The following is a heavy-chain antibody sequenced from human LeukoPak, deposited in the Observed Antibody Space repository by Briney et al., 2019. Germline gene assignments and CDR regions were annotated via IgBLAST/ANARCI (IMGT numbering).Heavy chain of an antibody. CDR3: ARDGYSSSWFPYYFDY. V-gene: IGHV3-48*03. D-gene: IGHD6-13*01. CDR1: GFTFSTYE. CDR2: ICSSGNTI. Sequence: GGSLRLSCEASGFTFSTYEKNWIREARGEGLGWVSFICSSGNTIYYADSVKGRFTISRDNAKNSLYLQMHSLRAEDTAVYYCARDGYSSSWFPYYFDYWGQGRLVTVSS. J-gene: IGHJ4*02.